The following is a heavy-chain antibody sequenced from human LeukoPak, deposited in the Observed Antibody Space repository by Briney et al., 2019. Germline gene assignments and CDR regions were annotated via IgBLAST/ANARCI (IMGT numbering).Heavy chain of an antibody. CDR3: ATSGHTYSDSSLDF. D-gene: IGHD5-12*01. J-gene: IGHJ4*01. V-gene: IGHV3-74*01. Sequence: AGSLRLSCAASGLTFSTYWMHWVRQDPGKGLVWVSRISNDASITSYADPVKGRFTISRDNAKNPLYLQMNSLRAEDTALYYCATSGHTYSDSSLDFWGKGTLVTVSS. CDR1: GLTFSTYW. CDR2: ISNDASIT.